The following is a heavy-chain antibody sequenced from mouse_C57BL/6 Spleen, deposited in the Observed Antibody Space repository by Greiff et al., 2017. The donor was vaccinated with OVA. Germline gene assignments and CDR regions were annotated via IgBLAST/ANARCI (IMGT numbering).Heavy chain of an antibody. Sequence: QVQLQQSGAELVRPGASVTLSCKASGYTFTDYEMHWVKQTPVHGLEWIGAIDPETGGTAYNQKFKGKAILTADKSSSTAYMELRSLTSEDSAVYYCTRKETAIDYWGQGTTLTVSS. CDR3: TRKETAIDY. CDR1: GYTFTDYE. V-gene: IGHV1-15*01. D-gene: IGHD3-2*01. CDR2: IDPETGGT. J-gene: IGHJ2*01.